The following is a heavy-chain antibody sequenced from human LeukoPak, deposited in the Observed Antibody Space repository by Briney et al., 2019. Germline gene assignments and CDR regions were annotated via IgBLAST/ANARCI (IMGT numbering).Heavy chain of an antibody. V-gene: IGHV1-18*01. D-gene: IGHD6-13*01. Sequence: ASVKVSCKASGYTFTTYAISWVRQAPGQGLEWMGWISAYNGNTNYAQKLQGRVTMTTDTSTSTAYMELRSLRSDDTAVYYCAREARAADFDYWGQGTLVTVSS. J-gene: IGHJ4*02. CDR3: AREARAADFDY. CDR1: GYTFTTYA. CDR2: ISAYNGNT.